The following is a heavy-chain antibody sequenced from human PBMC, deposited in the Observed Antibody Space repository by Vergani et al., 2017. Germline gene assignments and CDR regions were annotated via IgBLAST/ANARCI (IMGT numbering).Heavy chain of an antibody. CDR2: ISSSGSTI. Sequence: EVQLVESGGGLVQPGRSLRLSCAASGFTFDDYAMHWVRQAPGKGLEWVSYISSSGSTIYYADSVKGRFTISRDNAKNSLYLQMNSLRAEDTAVYYCATLRGVRPFFDYWGQGTLVTVSS. V-gene: IGHV3-48*03. D-gene: IGHD3-10*01. J-gene: IGHJ4*02. CDR1: GFTFDDYA. CDR3: ATLRGVRPFFDY.